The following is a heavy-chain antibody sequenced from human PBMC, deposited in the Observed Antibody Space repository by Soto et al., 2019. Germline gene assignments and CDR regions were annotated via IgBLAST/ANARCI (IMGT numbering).Heavy chain of an antibody. CDR3: ARAYYGSGDVWFDP. CDR2: IHYSGST. J-gene: IGHJ5*02. CDR1: GGSISSGGYY. V-gene: IGHV4-31*03. Sequence: SETLSLTCTVSGGSISSGGYYWSWIRQHPGKGLEWIGYIHYSGSTYYNPSLKSRVTISVDTSKNQFSLKLSSVTAADTAVYYCARAYYGSGDVWFDPWGQGTLVTVSS. D-gene: IGHD3-10*01.